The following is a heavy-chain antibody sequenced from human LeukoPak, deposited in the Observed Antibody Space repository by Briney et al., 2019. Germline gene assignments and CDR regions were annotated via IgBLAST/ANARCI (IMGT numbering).Heavy chain of an antibody. CDR1: GFTFSTYN. J-gene: IGHJ3*02. CDR2: ISHDSVAE. D-gene: IGHD6-19*01. CDR3: ASRSGLGAFDI. V-gene: IGHV3-48*01. Sequence: GGSLRLSCAASGFTFSTYNMNWVRQAPGAGLEWLSYISHDSVAEYYGDSVRGRFTISRDNANNSLYLQMNSLRVEDTAVYYCASRSGLGAFDIWGQGTMVIVSS.